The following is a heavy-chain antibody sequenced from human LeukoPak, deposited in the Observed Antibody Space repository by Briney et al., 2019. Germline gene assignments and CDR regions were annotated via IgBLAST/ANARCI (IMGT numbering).Heavy chain of an antibody. Sequence: GESLRISCKGSGYRFTSYWISWVRQMPGKGLEWMGRIDPSDSYTNYSPSFQGHVTISADKSISTVYLQWSSLKAPDTAMYFCAKPMTGAPDAFDIWGQGTMVTVSS. J-gene: IGHJ3*02. CDR2: IDPSDSYT. CDR3: AKPMTGAPDAFDI. D-gene: IGHD3-9*01. CDR1: GYRFTSYW. V-gene: IGHV5-10-1*01.